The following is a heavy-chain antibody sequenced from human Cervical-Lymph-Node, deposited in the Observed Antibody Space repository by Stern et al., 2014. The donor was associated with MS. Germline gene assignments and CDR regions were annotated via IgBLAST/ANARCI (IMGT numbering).Heavy chain of an antibody. Sequence: QLVQSGYEVKKPGASVKVSCKASEYTHNNYLIHWVRQAPGQRPDWMGVINPSGATNYAQKVQDRVTMTTDASTSTFYMELSRLRSEDTAVYYCAVRYCSGGRCYSVPDVWGQGTTVIVSS. J-gene: IGHJ6*02. CDR2: INPSGAT. D-gene: IGHD2-15*01. V-gene: IGHV1-46*02. CDR1: EYTHNNYL. CDR3: AVRYCSGGRCYSVPDV.